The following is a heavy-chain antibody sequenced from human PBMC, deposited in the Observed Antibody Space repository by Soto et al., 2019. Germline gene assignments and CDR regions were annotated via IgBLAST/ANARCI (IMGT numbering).Heavy chain of an antibody. CDR3: ARAALGGAVAASVY. V-gene: IGHV1-18*01. Sequence: ASVTVSCKASGYTFTSYGFNWVRQAPGQGLEWMGWISAYNGNTNYAQNLQGRVTMTTDTSTSTAYMELRNLRSDDTAVYFCARAALGGAVAASVYWGQGSLVTVSS. CDR1: GYTFTSYG. J-gene: IGHJ4*02. D-gene: IGHD6-19*01. CDR2: ISAYNGNT.